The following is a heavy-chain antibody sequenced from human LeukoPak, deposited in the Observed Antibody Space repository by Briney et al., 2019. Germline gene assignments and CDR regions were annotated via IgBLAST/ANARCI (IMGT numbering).Heavy chain of an antibody. CDR2: INPNSGGT. J-gene: IGHJ4*02. CDR1: VYTFTDYY. D-gene: IGHD1-26*01. V-gene: IGHV1-2*02. Sequence: ASVEVSCKASVYTFTDYYMHWVRQAPGQGLEWKGLINPNSGGTNYAQKFQGRVIMTRDTSISTAYMELIRLRSDHAAVYYCAREIPYTGADYWGEEALVTVSS. CDR3: AREIPYTGADY.